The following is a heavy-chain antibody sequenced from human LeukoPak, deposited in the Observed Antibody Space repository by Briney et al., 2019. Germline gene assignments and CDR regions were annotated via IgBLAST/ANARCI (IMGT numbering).Heavy chain of an antibody. Sequence: GGSLRLSCAASGFTFDDYAMHWVRQAPGKGLEWVSVISGDEGRTHYADPVKGRFTISRDNSKNSLYLQMNSLRTEDTAFYYCTTGIVGATIDVDYWGQGTLVTVSS. CDR1: GFTFDDYA. V-gene: IGHV3-43*02. CDR3: TTGIVGATIDVDY. D-gene: IGHD1-26*01. CDR2: ISGDEGRT. J-gene: IGHJ4*02.